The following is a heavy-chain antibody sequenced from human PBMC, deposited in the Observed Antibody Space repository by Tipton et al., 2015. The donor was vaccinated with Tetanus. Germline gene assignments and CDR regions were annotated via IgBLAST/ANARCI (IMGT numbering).Heavy chain of an antibody. D-gene: IGHD3-9*01. CDR3: TTSGRVGSGYRVDY. CDR2: IKSKSDGGTT. CDR1: GLFFKNAW. J-gene: IGHJ4*02. V-gene: IGHV3-15*07. Sequence: SLRLSCATSGLFFKNAWMNWVRQAPGKGLEWVGRIKSKSDGGTTDYAARVKDRFSISRDDSKNTLFLQMNSLKTEDTAVYYCTTSGRVGSGYRVDYWGQGTQVTVSS.